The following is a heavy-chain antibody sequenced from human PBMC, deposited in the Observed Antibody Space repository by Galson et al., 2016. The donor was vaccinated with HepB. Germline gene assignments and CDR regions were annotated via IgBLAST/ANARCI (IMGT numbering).Heavy chain of an antibody. V-gene: IGHV3-21*06. CDR3: ARELAGAGTWGMDV. CDR1: GFTSNAFA. CDR2: ISHTSNYL. J-gene: IGHJ6*02. Sequence: SLRLSCAASGFTSNAFAMIWVRQAPGKGLQWVSSISHTSNYLKYADSVKGRFTTSRDHARNSLFLQMDSLRPEDTALYYCARELAGAGTWGMDVWGQGTTVTVS. D-gene: IGHD6-13*01.